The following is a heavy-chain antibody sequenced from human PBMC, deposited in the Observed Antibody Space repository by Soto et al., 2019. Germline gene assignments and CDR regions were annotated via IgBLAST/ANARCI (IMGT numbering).Heavy chain of an antibody. D-gene: IGHD3-22*01. V-gene: IGHV1-69*10. CDR2: IIPMLGAP. CDR3: AKEGNVYYYDSSGYYFQTHFDY. Sequence: SVKVSCKACGGRISDSALTWVLQVPGQGLEWMGGIIPMLGAPNYAQRFKARFTITADKSTKTAYMDLSSLRAEDTAVYYCAKEGNVYYYDSSGYYFQTHFDYWGQGTLVTVSS. CDR1: GGRISDSA. J-gene: IGHJ4*02.